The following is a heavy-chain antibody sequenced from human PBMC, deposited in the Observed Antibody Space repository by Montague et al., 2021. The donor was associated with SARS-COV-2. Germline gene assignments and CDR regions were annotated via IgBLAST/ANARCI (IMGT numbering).Heavy chain of an antibody. J-gene: IGHJ4*02. D-gene: IGHD3-10*01. V-gene: IGHV4-4*02. CDR3: ASRGAGWFGSNPERFDY. CDR2: IYHSGST. CDR1: GGSISSSNW. Sequence: SETLSLTCAVSGGSISSSNWWSGVRQPPGKGLEWIGEIYHSGSTNYNPSLKSRVTISVDKSKNQFSLKLSSVTAADTAVYYCASRGAGWFGSNPERFDYWGQGTLATVSS.